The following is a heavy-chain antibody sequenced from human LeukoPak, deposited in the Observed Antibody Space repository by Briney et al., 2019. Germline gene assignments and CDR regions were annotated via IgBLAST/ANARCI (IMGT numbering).Heavy chain of an antibody. J-gene: IGHJ6*02. Sequence: GGSLRLSCAASGFTFSSYSINWVRQAPGKGLEWVSYISGGSDTMYYADSVKGRFTISRGNAKNSLYLQMNSLRAEDTAVYYCARDVRSLMDVWGQGTTVTVSS. CDR1: GFTFSSYS. CDR2: ISGGSDTM. V-gene: IGHV3-48*01. D-gene: IGHD3-10*02. CDR3: ARDVRSLMDV.